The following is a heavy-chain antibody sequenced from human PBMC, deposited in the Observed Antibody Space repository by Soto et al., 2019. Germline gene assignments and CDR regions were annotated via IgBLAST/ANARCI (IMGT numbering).Heavy chain of an antibody. V-gene: IGHV4-59*01. CDR3: ARGRSVYCSGGSCYGYYYYYYMDV. CDR2: FYYSWST. D-gene: IGHD2-15*01. J-gene: IGHJ6*03. CDR1: GGSISSYY. Sequence: SETLSLTCTVSGGSISSYYWSWIRQPPGKGLEWIGYFYYSWSTNYNPSLKSRVTISVDTSKNQFSLKLSSVTAADTAVYYCARGRSVYCSGGSCYGYYYYYYMDVWGKGTTVTVSS.